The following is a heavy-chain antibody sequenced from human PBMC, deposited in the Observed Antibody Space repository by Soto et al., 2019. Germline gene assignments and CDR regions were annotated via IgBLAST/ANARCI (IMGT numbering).Heavy chain of an antibody. V-gene: IGHV1-2*02. D-gene: IGHD3-3*02. CDR1: GYTFSGYY. CDR2: INTLSGDT. J-gene: IGHJ4*02. CDR3: ARSLLNVILPLGY. Sequence: QVQLVQSGAEVKKPGASVKVSCKAPGYTFSGYYMHWVRQAPGQGLEWMGWINTLSGDTSFPQKFQGRLAMTRDTSIDTAFMEVSRLTSDDTAIYYCARSLLNVILPLGYWGQGTLVSVSS.